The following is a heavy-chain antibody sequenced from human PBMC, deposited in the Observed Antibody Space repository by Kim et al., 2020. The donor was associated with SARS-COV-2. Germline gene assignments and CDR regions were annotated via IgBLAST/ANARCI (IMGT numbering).Heavy chain of an antibody. D-gene: IGHD2-15*01. CDR3: VKAYTCRGAVCNEGYFYGLDF. V-gene: IGHV3-9*01. CDR2: ISWTSDSI. CDR1: GFTFNDHV. J-gene: IGHJ6*02. Sequence: GGSLRLSCAASGFTFNDHVMHWVRQPPGKGLEWVSGISWTSDSIGYGDSVKGRFTISRDNAKNSLYLQMNSLRAEDTAIYYCVKAYTCRGAVCNEGYFYGLDFWGHGTTVTVSS.